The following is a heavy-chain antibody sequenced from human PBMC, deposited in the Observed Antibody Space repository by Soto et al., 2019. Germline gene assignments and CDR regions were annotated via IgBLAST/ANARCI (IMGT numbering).Heavy chain of an antibody. CDR2: ISGSGGST. Sequence: EVQLLESGGGLVQPGGSLRLSCAASGFTFSSYAMSWVRQAPGKGLEWGPAISGSGGSTYYADSVKGRFTISRDNSKNTLYLQMNSLRAEDTAVYYCAKDPHRYSGSYWFDPWGQGTLVTVSS. CDR3: AKDPHRYSGSYWFDP. V-gene: IGHV3-23*01. J-gene: IGHJ5*02. D-gene: IGHD1-26*01. CDR1: GFTFSSYA.